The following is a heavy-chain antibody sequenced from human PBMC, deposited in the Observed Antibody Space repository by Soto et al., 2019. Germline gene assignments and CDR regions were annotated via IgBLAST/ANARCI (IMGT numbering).Heavy chain of an antibody. CDR3: AKGVGAKRYYFDY. Sequence: EVQLVESGGGLVQPGGSLRLSCAASGFTFSTYAMTWVPQAPGKGLEWVSGISGSGGSTYHADSVKGRFTISRDSSKNTVYLQMNSLRAEDTAVYYCAKGVGAKRYYFDYWGQGTLVTVSS. CDR1: GFTFSTYA. V-gene: IGHV3-23*04. CDR2: ISGSGGST. D-gene: IGHD1-26*01. J-gene: IGHJ4*02.